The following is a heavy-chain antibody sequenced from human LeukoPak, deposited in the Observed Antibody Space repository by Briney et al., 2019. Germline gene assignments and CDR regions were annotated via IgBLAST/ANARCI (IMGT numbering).Heavy chain of an antibody. D-gene: IGHD3-16*01. CDR2: IYYSGST. CDR3: ASRRLGTDPHTIDY. J-gene: IGHJ4*02. CDR1: GGSISSSSYY. V-gene: IGHV4-39*07. Sequence: PSETLSLTCTVSGGSISSSSYYWGWIRQPPGKGLEWIGSIYYSGSTNYNPSLKSRVTISIDTSKNQFSLKLSSVTAADTAVYYCASRRLGTDPHTIDYWGQGTLVTVSS.